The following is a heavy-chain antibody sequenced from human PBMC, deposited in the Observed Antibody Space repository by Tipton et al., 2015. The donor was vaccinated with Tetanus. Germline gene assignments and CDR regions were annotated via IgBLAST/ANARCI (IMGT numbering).Heavy chain of an antibody. CDR1: GLSFSNAW. CDR3: TTDDFWSGFSFY. V-gene: IGHV3-15*01. Sequence: AASGLSFSNAWMAWVRQAPGKGPEWVGRIKSKTDGETTDYAAPVQGRFTISRDDSRNTLYLQLNSLKIEDTAVYYCTTDDFWSGFSFYWGQGTLVSVSS. CDR2: IKSKTDGETT. J-gene: IGHJ4*02. D-gene: IGHD3-3*01.